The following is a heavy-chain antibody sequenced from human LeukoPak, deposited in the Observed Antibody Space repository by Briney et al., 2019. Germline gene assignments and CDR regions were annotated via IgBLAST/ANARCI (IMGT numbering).Heavy chain of an antibody. V-gene: IGHV4-39*07. J-gene: IGHJ5*02. D-gene: IGHD6-19*01. Sequence: SETLSLTCTVSGDSVSTTSYFWAWIRQPPGEGLEWIGSIYYSGTTYFNSSLKSRVTISVERSKNHFSLKLSSLTVADTARYYCARVYSSTHNWFDTWGQGIQVTVSS. CDR3: ARVYSSTHNWFDT. CDR1: GDSVSTTSYF. CDR2: IYYSGTT.